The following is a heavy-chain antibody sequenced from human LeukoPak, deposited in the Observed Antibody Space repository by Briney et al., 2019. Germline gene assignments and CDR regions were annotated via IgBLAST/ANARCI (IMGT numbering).Heavy chain of an antibody. CDR1: GGSISSGGYY. V-gene: IGHV4-31*03. Sequence: SETLSLTCTVSGGSISSGGYYWSWIRQHPGKGLEWIGYIYYSGSTYYNPSLKSRVTISVDTSKNQFSLKLSSVTAADTAVYYCARSRYQLLSFDYWGQGTLVTVSS. J-gene: IGHJ4*02. CDR2: IYYSGST. D-gene: IGHD2-2*01. CDR3: ARSRYQLLSFDY.